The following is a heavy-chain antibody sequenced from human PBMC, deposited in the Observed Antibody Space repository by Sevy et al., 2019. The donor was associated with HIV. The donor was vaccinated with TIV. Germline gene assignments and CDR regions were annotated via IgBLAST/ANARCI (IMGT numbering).Heavy chain of an antibody. CDR1: GFTFSDHY. J-gene: IGHJ4*02. CDR2: IRNKADSYTT. D-gene: IGHD6-13*01. Sequence: QLGGSLRLSCAASGFTFSDHYMEWVHQAPGKGLEWVGRIRNKADSYTTEYAASVKGRFTISRDDSKNSLYLLMNSLKTEDTAVYYCATHAGIAAAGRVFDYWGQGTLVTVSS. CDR3: ATHAGIAAAGRVFDY. V-gene: IGHV3-72*01.